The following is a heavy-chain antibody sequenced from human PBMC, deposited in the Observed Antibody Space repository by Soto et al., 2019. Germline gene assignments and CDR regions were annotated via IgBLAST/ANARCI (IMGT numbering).Heavy chain of an antibody. V-gene: IGHV3-23*01. D-gene: IGHD6-19*01. Sequence: GGSLRLCCAASGFTFSSNAMSWVRQAPGKGLEWVSAISGSGGSTYYADSVQGRFTISKGNSKNTLYLEMISLRADDTALYYCAKDPRAYSSGWYSAYHFDSWGQGHLVTASS. CDR1: GFTFSSNA. J-gene: IGHJ4*02. CDR3: AKDPRAYSSGWYSAYHFDS. CDR2: ISGSGGST.